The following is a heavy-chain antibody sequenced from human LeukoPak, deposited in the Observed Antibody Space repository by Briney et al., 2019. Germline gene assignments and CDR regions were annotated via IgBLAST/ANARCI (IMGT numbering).Heavy chain of an antibody. CDR1: GYTFTGYY. D-gene: IGHD3-10*01. V-gene: IGHV1-2*02. CDR3: AGGRRITMVRGARTINWFDP. CDR2: INPNSGGT. Sequence: ASVKVSCKASGYTFTGYYMHWVRQAPGQGLEWMGWINPNSGGTNYAQKFQGRVTMTRDTSISTAYMELSRLRSDDTAVYYCAGGRRITMVRGARTINWFDPWGQGTLVTVSS. J-gene: IGHJ5*02.